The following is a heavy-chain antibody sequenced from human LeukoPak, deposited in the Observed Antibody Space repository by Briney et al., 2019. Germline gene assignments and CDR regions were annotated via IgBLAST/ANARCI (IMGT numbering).Heavy chain of an antibody. CDR2: IIPIFGTA. CDR1: GYTLSGHY. Sequence: RGASVKVSCKASGYTLSGHYMHWVRQAPGQGLEWMGGIIPIFGTANYAQKFQGRVTITADESTSTAYMELSSLRSEDTAVYYCASRPDYYDSSGYYERNWFDPWGQGTLVTVSS. J-gene: IGHJ5*02. V-gene: IGHV1-69*13. D-gene: IGHD3-22*01. CDR3: ASRPDYYDSSGYYERNWFDP.